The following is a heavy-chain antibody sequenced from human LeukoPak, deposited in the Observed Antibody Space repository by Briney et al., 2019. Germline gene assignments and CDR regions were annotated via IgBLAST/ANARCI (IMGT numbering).Heavy chain of an antibody. V-gene: IGHV3-21*01. J-gene: IGHJ4*02. CDR2: ISSTSSHI. D-gene: IGHD2-8*02. Sequence: GGSLRLSCAASGFTFSSYSMNWVRQAPGKGLEWVSSISSTSSHIYYADSVKGRFTISRVNAKNSLYLQMNSLRAEDTAVYYCARVVPGTGFFYWGQGTLVTVSS. CDR1: GFTFSSYS. CDR3: ARVVPGTGFFY.